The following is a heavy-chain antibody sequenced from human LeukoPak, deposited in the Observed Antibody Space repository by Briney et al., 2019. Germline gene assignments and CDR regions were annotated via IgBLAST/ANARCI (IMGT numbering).Heavy chain of an antibody. CDR1: GFTFSSYS. J-gene: IGHJ4*02. V-gene: IGHV3-21*01. CDR3: ARDSNWNDYFAY. Sequence: GGSLRLSCAASGFTFSSYSMNWVRQAPGKGLEGGASISSRSSYIYYADSVKGRFTIYRDNAKTSLYLQMTSLRAEDTAVYYCARDSNWNDYFAYWGQGTLVTVSS. CDR2: ISSRSSYI. D-gene: IGHD1-1*01.